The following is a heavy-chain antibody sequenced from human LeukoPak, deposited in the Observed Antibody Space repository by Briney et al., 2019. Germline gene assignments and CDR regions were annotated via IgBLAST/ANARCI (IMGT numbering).Heavy chain of an antibody. Sequence: PSETLSLTCTVSGGSISSSSYYWGWIRQPPGKGLEWIGSIYYSGSTNYNPSLKSRVTISVDTSKNQFSLKLSSVTAADTAVYYCARRGSVPAAMPYDYWGQGTLVTVSS. V-gene: IGHV4-39*07. CDR1: GGSISSSSYY. D-gene: IGHD2-2*01. CDR2: IYYSGST. CDR3: ARRGSVPAAMPYDY. J-gene: IGHJ4*02.